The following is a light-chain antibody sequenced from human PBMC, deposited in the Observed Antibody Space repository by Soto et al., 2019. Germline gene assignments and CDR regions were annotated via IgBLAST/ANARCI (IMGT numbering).Light chain of an antibody. J-gene: IGKJ1*01. CDR1: QVIRND. Sequence: ILMTQSPSSLSASVGDRVTITCRASQVIRNDLGWYQQKPGKAPKLLIYGASNLPSGVPSRFSGSGSGTDFTLTINSLQPEDFATYYCQHDHYYPWTFGQGTKVDIK. CDR3: QHDHYYPWT. CDR2: GAS. V-gene: IGKV1-6*01.